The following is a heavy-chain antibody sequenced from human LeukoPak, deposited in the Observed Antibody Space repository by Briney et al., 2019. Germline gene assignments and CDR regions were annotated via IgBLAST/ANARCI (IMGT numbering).Heavy chain of an antibody. D-gene: IGHD2-2*01. CDR3: AKDLGYCSSTSCPEGFDY. CDR2: ISGSGGST. CDR1: GFTFSSYG. Sequence: GGSLKLSCAASGFTFSSYGMHWVRQAPGKGLEWVSAISGSGGSTYYADSVKGRFTISRDNSKNTLYLQMNSLRAEDTAVYYCAKDLGYCSSTSCPEGFDYWGQGTLVTVSS. V-gene: IGHV3-23*01. J-gene: IGHJ4*02.